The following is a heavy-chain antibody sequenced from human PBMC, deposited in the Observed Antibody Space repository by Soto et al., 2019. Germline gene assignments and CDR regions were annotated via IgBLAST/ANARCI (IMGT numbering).Heavy chain of an antibody. CDR3: ARNFYVHYFDS. V-gene: IGHV4-4*07. Sequence: PSETLSLTCTVSVVSISRYYWSWVRQPAGKGLEWIGRIHTSGNTNYNPSLKNRVTMSMDTSANQFSLKLSSVTAADTAVYYCARNFYVHYFDSWGQGSLVTVSS. CDR2: IHTSGNT. J-gene: IGHJ4*02. CDR1: VVSISRYY. D-gene: IGHD3-16*01.